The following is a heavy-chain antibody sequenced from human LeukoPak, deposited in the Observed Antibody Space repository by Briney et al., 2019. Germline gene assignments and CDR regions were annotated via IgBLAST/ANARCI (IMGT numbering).Heavy chain of an antibody. CDR3: ARVLSSGYAIGFDY. CDR2: IDTNTGNP. Sequence: ASVKASCKASGYTFTSYAMNWVRQAPGQGLEWMGWIDTNTGNPTYAQGFTGRFVFSLETSVSTTFLQISSLEAEDTAVYYCARVLSSGYAIGFDYWGQGTLVTVSS. J-gene: IGHJ4*02. D-gene: IGHD5-12*01. CDR1: GYTFTSYA. V-gene: IGHV7-4-1*02.